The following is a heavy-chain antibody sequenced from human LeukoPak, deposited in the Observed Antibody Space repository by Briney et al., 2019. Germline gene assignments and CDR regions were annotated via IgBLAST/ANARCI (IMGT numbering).Heavy chain of an antibody. J-gene: IGHJ4*02. CDR2: IHYRGNT. D-gene: IGHD5-18*01. V-gene: IGHV4-39*01. CDR1: GGSISSSSYY. CDR3: ASSDTATYYFDY. Sequence: NPSETLSLTCTVSGGSISSSSYYWGWIRQPPGKGLEWIGTIHYRGNTYYNPSLKSRVAISVDTSKNQFSLKLTSVTAADTAVYYCASSDTATYYFDYWGQGTLVTVSS.